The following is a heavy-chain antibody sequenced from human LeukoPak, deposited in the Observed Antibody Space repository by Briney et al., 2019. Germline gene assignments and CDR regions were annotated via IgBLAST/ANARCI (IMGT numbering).Heavy chain of an antibody. CDR1: GYTFTTYG. V-gene: IGHV1-18*01. CDR3: ARVMLRGGQDALDI. J-gene: IGHJ3*02. Sequence: ASVNVSCKASGYTFTTYGISWVRQAPGQGLEWMGWISGYNGNTNYAQNFQGRVTMTTDTSTSTAYMEMRSLRYDDTAVYYCARVMLRGGQDALDIWGLGTMVTVSS. CDR2: ISGYNGNT. D-gene: IGHD3-10*02.